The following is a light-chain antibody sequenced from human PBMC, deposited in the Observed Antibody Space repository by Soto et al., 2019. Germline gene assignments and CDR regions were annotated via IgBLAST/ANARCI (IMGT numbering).Light chain of an antibody. CDR2: GAS. J-gene: IGKJ2*01. CDR3: QQAYTFPYT. V-gene: IGKV1-12*01. Sequence: DIQMTQSPSSVSASVGDRVTITGRASQGISNWLAWYQQKPGKAPKVLIFGASRLQSGVPSRFSGSESGTDFTLTISSLQPEDFATYYCQQAYTFPYTFGQGTKLEIK. CDR1: QGISNW.